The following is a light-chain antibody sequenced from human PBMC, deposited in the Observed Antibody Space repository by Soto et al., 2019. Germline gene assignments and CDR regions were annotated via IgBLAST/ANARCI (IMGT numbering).Light chain of an antibody. CDR1: SSGVGIYNY. V-gene: IGLV2-14*01. CDR3: SSYTTSSTQV. J-gene: IGLJ1*01. Sequence: QSALTQPASVSGSPGQSIAISCTGSSSGVGIYNYVSWYQQHPGKVPKLIIYEVSNRPSGVSNRFSGSKSGNTASLTISGLQAEDEADYYCSSYTTSSTQVFGTGTKVTVL. CDR2: EVS.